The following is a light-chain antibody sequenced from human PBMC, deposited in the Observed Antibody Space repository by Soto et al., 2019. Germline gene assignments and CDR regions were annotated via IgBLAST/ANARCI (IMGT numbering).Light chain of an antibody. CDR3: QQYNNWPYT. Sequence: EIVMTQSPAPLSVSPGERATLSCRASQSVSSNLGWYQQKPGQAPRLLIYGASTRATGIPARFSGSGSGTGFTLTITTLQSEDFAVYYCQQYNNWPYTFGQGTKLEIK. CDR1: QSVSSN. J-gene: IGKJ2*01. V-gene: IGKV3-15*01. CDR2: GAS.